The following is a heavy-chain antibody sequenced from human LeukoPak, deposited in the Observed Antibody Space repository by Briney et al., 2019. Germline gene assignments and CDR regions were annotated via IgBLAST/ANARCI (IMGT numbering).Heavy chain of an antibody. J-gene: IGHJ5*02. CDR3: ARGPASRGWFDP. CDR1: GGSISSGGYY. CDR2: IYYSGST. Sequence: SETLSLTCTVSGGSISSGGYYWSWIRQHPGKGLEWIGYIYYSGSTYYNPSLKSRVTISVDTSKNQFSLKLSSVTAADTAVYYCARGPASRGWFDPWGQGTLVTVSS. V-gene: IGHV4-31*03.